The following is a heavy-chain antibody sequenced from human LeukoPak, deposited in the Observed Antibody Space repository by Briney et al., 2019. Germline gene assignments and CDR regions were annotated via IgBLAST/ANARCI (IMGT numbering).Heavy chain of an antibody. Sequence: GGSLRLSCAASGYTFLYFSVNGVRQAPGKGLAWVSSISVRSDYRYYADSVRGRLTISRDDARKSLFLQMNSLRAEDTAVYFCVRLRRNNDRSGYSYYYDYWGEATLVSVSA. V-gene: IGHV3-21*01. J-gene: IGHJ4*02. CDR3: VRLRRNNDRSGYSYYYDY. D-gene: IGHD3-22*01. CDR2: ISVRSDYR. CDR1: GYTFLYFS.